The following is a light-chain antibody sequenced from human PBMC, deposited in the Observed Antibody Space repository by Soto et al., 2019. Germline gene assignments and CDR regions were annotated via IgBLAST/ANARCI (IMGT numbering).Light chain of an antibody. Sequence: QSVLTQPASVSGSPGQSITISCTGTNSDVVGYNYVSWFRQHPGKAPKLVIYDVSNRPSGVSSRFSGSKSGNTASLTISGLQAEDEADYYCTSYTTSSTLRYVFRTGTKVPVL. V-gene: IGLV2-14*01. CDR1: NSDVVGYNY. CDR3: TSYTTSSTLRYV. CDR2: DVS. J-gene: IGLJ1*01.